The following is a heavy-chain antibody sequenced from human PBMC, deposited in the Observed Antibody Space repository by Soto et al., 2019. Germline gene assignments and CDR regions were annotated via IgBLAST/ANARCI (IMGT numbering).Heavy chain of an antibody. CDR2: IYYSGST. CDR1: GGSISSYY. J-gene: IGHJ1*01. Sequence: PSETLSLTCTVSGGSISSYYWSWIRQPPGKGLEWIGYIYYSGSTNYNPSLKSRVTISVDTSKNQFSLKLSSVTAADTAVYYCASVRVYYDFWSGYYPRKQVFQHWGQGTLVTVSS. V-gene: IGHV4-59*01. D-gene: IGHD3-3*01. CDR3: ASVRVYYDFWSGYYPRKQVFQH.